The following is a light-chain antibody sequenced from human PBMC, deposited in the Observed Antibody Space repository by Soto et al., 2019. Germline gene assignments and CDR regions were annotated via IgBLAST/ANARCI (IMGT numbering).Light chain of an antibody. CDR2: SKS. V-gene: IGLV7-43*01. Sequence: QAVVTQEPSLTVSPGGTVTLTCGSSTGAVTSGYYPNWFQQKPGQAPRVLIYSKSKKPSWTPTRFSGSLLGGKAALTLSGVQPDDEDDSYCLLYYGGLLVFGGGTKLTVL. J-gene: IGLJ2*01. CDR3: LLYYGGLLV. CDR1: TGAVTSGYY.